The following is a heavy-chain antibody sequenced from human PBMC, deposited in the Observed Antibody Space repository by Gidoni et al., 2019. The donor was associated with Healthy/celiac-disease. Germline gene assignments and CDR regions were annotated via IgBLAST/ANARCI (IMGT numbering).Heavy chain of an antibody. V-gene: IGHV5-10-1*03. Sequence: EVQLVQSGAEVKKPGESLRISCKGSGYSFTSYWISWVRQMPGKGLEWMGRIDPSDSYTNYSPSFQGHVTISADKSISTAYLQWSSLKASDTAMYYCARHGEGSSWSGYFDYWGQGTLVTVSS. D-gene: IGHD6-13*01. CDR2: IDPSDSYT. J-gene: IGHJ4*02. CDR1: GYSFTSYW. CDR3: ARHGEGSSWSGYFDY.